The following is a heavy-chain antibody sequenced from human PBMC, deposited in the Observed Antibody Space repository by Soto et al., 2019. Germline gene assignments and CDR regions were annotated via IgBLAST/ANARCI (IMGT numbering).Heavy chain of an antibody. V-gene: IGHV3-23*01. CDR3: AKVSGSGSYYYYGMGV. D-gene: IGHD3-10*01. J-gene: IGHJ6*02. CDR1: GFTFSSYA. Sequence: EVQLLESGGGLVQPGGSLRLSCAASGFTFSSYAMSWVRQAPGKGLEWVSAISGSGGSTYYADSVKGRFTISRDNSKNTLYLQMNSLRAEDTAVYYCAKVSGSGSYYYYGMGVWGQGTTVTVSS. CDR2: ISGSGGST.